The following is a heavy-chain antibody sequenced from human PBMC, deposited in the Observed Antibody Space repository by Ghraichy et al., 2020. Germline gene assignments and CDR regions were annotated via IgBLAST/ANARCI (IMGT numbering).Heavy chain of an antibody. CDR3: VRDTSSGWSFDY. D-gene: IGHD6-19*01. CDR2: IKQDGSDK. V-gene: IGHV3-7*01. Sequence: GGSLRLSCAASGFTFSRYWMSWVRQAPGKGLEWVANIKQDGSDKYFVDSVKGPFTISRDNAKNSMHLQMNSLRAEDTAVYYCVRDTSSGWSFDYWGQGILVTVSS. J-gene: IGHJ4*02. CDR1: GFTFSRYW.